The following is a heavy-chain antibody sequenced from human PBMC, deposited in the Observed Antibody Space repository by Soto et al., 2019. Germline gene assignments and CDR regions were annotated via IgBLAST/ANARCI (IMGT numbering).Heavy chain of an antibody. CDR1: GGSISSGGYY. D-gene: IGHD2-8*02. J-gene: IGHJ4*02. CDR3: ASRDVDTTLVGNEY. V-gene: IGHV4-31*03. Sequence: QVHLQESGPGLVKPSQTLALTCTVSGGSISSGGYYWYWVRQHPEKGLEWIGFIYYSGTTYYNPSLKSRVTMSVDTSKNQFSLKLRSVTAADTAVYYCASRDVDTTLVGNEYWGQGSVVVVSS. CDR2: IYYSGTT.